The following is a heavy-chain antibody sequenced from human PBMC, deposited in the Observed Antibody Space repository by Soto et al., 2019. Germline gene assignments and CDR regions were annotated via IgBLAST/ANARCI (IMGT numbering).Heavy chain of an antibody. J-gene: IGHJ4*02. D-gene: IGHD2-2*01. CDR2: MYYSGST. Sequence: SETLSLTCTVSGGSIRSSSYYWGWIRQPPGKGLEWIGSMYYSGSTYYNPSLKSRVTISVDTSKNQFSLKLSSVTAADTAVYYCARHPPDIVVVPATIDFDYWGQGTLVTVSS. V-gene: IGHV4-39*01. CDR1: GGSIRSSSYY. CDR3: ARHPPDIVVVPATIDFDY.